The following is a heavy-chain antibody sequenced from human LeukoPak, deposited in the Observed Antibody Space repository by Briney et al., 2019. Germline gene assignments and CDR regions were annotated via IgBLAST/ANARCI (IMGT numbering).Heavy chain of an antibody. D-gene: IGHD3-22*01. J-gene: IGHJ6*02. Sequence: AASVKVSCKASGYTFTSYHIDWVRQAPGQGPEWMGWMNAKSGHTGYAQKLEGRVTMTRDTSTNTAYMELSGLRSEDTAVYYCARGMFDNSGTYYYFYYALDVWGQGTTVTVSS. CDR3: ARGMFDNSGTYYYFYYALDV. CDR2: MNAKSGHT. V-gene: IGHV1-8*01. CDR1: GYTFTSYH.